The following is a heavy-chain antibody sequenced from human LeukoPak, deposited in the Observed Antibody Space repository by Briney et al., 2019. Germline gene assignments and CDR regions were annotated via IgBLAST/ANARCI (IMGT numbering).Heavy chain of an antibody. CDR2: IDGDGRTT. V-gene: IGHV3-74*01. Sequence: GGSLRLSCAASGFSFRSHWMHWVRPVPGKGLMWVSRIDGDGRTTDYADSVKGRFTICRDNGQSTLYLEMNSLTAEDMAVYYCARGRGSWGYFYYGVDVWGLGTTVIVSS. CDR1: GFSFRSHW. D-gene: IGHD7-27*01. CDR3: ARGRGSWGYFYYGVDV. J-gene: IGHJ6*02.